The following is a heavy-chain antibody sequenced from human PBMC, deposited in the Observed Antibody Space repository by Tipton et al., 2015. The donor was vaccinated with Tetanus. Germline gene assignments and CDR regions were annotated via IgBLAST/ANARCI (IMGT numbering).Heavy chain of an antibody. CDR2: INHSGST. V-gene: IGHV4-34*01. Sequence: GLVKPSETLSLTCAVYGGSFSGYYWSWIRQPPGKGLEWIGEINHSGSTNYNPSLKSRVTISVDTSKNQFSRKLSSVTAADPAVYYCARARRPNWFDPWGQGTLVTVSS. CDR1: GGSFSGYY. J-gene: IGHJ5*02. CDR3: ARARRPNWFDP.